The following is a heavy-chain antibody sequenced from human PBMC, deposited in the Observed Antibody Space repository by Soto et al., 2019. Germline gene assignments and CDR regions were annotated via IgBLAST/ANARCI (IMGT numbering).Heavy chain of an antibody. V-gene: IGHV4-30-4*01. CDR2: IYYSGYT. J-gene: IGHJ3*02. Sequence: QVQLQESGPGLVKPSQTLSLTCTVSGGSISSGDYYWSWIRQPPGKGLEWIGYIYYSGYTSYNPSLKSRVTISVDTSKNQFSLKLSSVTAADTAVYYCARVDPDPHGATVTTAGADAFDIWGQGTMVTVSS. CDR3: ARVDPDPHGATVTTAGADAFDI. CDR1: GGSISSGDYY. D-gene: IGHD4-17*01.